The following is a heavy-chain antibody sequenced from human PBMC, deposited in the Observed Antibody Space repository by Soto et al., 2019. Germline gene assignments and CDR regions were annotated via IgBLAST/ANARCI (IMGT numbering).Heavy chain of an antibody. CDR3: ARAYSSGWVDAFEI. V-gene: IGHV4-38-2*01. D-gene: IGHD6-19*01. CDR2: VYHSGSTY. Sequence: PSETLSLTCAVSGYSISSGYYWGWIRQPPGKGLECIGSVYHSGSTYYYNPSLKSRVIISVDTSKNQFSLKLSSVTAADTAVYYCARAYSSGWVDAFEIWGQGKMVSV. J-gene: IGHJ3*02. CDR1: GYSISSGYY.